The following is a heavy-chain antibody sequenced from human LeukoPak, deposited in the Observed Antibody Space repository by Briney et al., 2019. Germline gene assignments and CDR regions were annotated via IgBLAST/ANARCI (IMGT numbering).Heavy chain of an antibody. D-gene: IGHD1-26*01. CDR2: ITTSSRYI. Sequence: PGGSLRLSCTGSPLTFSSYSLNWVRQAPGKGLEWVASITTSSRYIHYADSVKGRFTISRDNAKNSLYLQMNSLRVEDTAVYYCARDYSPPHWSENSGYFDSWGQGTLVTVSS. V-gene: IGHV3-21*01. CDR3: ARDYSPPHWSENSGYFDS. J-gene: IGHJ4*02. CDR1: PLTFSSYS.